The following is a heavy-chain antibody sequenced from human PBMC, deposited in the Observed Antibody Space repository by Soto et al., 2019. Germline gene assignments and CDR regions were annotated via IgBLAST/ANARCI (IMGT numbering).Heavy chain of an antibody. CDR2: IYYSGST. V-gene: IGHV4-39*01. CDR3: ARSRGPMVE. CDR1: GGSISSSSYY. Sequence: QLQLQESGPGLGKPSETLSLTCTVSGGSISSSSYYWGWIRQPPGKGLEWIGSIYYSGSTYYNPSLKSRVTISVDTFKNQFSLKLSSVTAADTAVYYCARSRGPMVEWGQGTLVTVSS. J-gene: IGHJ4*02. D-gene: IGHD3-10*01.